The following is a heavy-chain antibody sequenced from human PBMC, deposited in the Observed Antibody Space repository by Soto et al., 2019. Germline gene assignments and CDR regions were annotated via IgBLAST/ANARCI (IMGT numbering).Heavy chain of an antibody. CDR2: IKQDGSER. Sequence: PGGSLRLSCAASGFTFSSYSMNWVRQAPGKGLEWVSYIKQDGSERYYVDSVKGRFTISRDNAKNSLFLQMNSLRADDTAVYYCASETSSGTSDYWGQGTLVTVSS. CDR3: ASETSSGTSDY. CDR1: GFTFSSYS. J-gene: IGHJ4*02. D-gene: IGHD1-26*01. V-gene: IGHV3-7*03.